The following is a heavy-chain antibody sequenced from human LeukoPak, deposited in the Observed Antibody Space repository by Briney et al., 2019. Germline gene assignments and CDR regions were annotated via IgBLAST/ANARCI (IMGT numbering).Heavy chain of an antibody. D-gene: IGHD3-10*01. CDR2: ISAYNGNT. V-gene: IGHV1-18*01. J-gene: IGHJ5*02. CDR1: GYTFTSYG. CDR3: ARDSLVYYYGSGSYEP. Sequence: GASVKVSFKASGYTFTSYGISWVRQAPGQGLEWMGWISAYNGNTNYAQKLQGRVTMTTDTSTSTAYMELRSLRSDDTAVYYCARDSLVYYYGSGSYEPWGQGTLVTVSS.